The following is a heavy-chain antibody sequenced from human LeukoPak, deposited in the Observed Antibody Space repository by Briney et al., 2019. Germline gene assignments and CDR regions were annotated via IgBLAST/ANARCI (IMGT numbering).Heavy chain of an antibody. CDR1: GFTFSSYP. D-gene: IGHD3-22*01. V-gene: IGHV3-30*04. CDR2: ISSDGNEK. CDR3: AREGSSGFYPY. Sequence: GRSLRLSCAASGFTFSSYPMHWVRQAPGKGLEWVAVISSDGNEKHYADPVKGRFTISRDNSKNTLYLQMNSLRTEDTAVYYCAREGSSGFYPYWGRGILVTVSS. J-gene: IGHJ4*02.